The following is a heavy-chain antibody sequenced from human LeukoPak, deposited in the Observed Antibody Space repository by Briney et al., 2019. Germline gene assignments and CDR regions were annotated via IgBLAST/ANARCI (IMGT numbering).Heavy chain of an antibody. CDR2: MNPNSGNT. J-gene: IGHJ6*02. Sequence: GASVKVSCKASGYTFTSYDINWVRQATGQGLEWMGWMNPNSGNTGYAQKFQGRVTMTRNTSISTAYMELSSLRSEDTAVYYCARVGGYGDYEDYYYGMDVWGQGTTVTVSS. V-gene: IGHV1-8*01. CDR3: ARVGGYGDYEDYYYGMDV. D-gene: IGHD4-17*01. CDR1: GYTFTSYD.